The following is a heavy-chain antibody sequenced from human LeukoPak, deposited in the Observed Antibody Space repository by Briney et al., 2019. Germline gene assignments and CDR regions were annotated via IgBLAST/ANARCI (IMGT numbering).Heavy chain of an antibody. CDR1: GGSISIYY. J-gene: IGHJ4*02. CDR2: VYNSENT. V-gene: IGHV4-59*01. D-gene: IGHD6-6*01. Sequence: SETLSLTCTVSGGSISIYYWSWIRQPPGKGLEWIGYVYNSENTNYNPSLKSRATISAGTSKNQFSLKLNSVTAADTAVYYCARGSKQLVRRYFDYWGQGTLVTVSS. CDR3: ARGSKQLVRRYFDY.